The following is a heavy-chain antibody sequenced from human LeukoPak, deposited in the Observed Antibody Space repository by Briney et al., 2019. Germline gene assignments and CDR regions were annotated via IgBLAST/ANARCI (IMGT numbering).Heavy chain of an antibody. CDR2: ISGSGGST. V-gene: IGHV3-23*01. CDR3: AKDGGARSSGWYYFDY. D-gene: IGHD6-19*01. Sequence: PGGSLRLSCAASGFTFSSYGMSWVRQAPGKGLEWVSAISGSGGSTYYADSVKGRFTISRDNSKNTLYLQMNSLRAEDTAVYYCAKDGGARSSGWYYFDYWGQGTLVTVSS. J-gene: IGHJ4*02. CDR1: GFTFSSYG.